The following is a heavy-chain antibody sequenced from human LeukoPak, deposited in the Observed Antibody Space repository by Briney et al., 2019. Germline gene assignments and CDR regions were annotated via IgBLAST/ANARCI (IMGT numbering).Heavy chain of an antibody. D-gene: IGHD2-15*01. CDR3: ARDAAFSAFNM. Sequence: PGGSLRLSCAASGFTFSSYAMNWVRQAPGKGLEWVSSISSSTTTIYYADSVRGRFTISRDNAKNSLHLRMDSLRDEDTAVYYCARDAAFSAFNMWGQGTMVTVSS. CDR1: GFTFSSYA. V-gene: IGHV3-48*02. J-gene: IGHJ3*02. CDR2: ISSSTTTI.